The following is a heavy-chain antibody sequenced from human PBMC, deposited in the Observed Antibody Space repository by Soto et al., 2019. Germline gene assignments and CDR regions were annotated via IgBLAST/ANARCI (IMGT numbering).Heavy chain of an antibody. V-gene: IGHV3-30*03. CDR2: ISYDGSNK. CDR3: ARKAYCGGDCFDDAFDI. J-gene: IGHJ3*02. D-gene: IGHD2-21*02. Sequence: QVQLVESGGGVVQPGRSLRLSCAASGFTFSSYGMHWVRQAPGKGLEWVAVISYDGSNKYYADSVKGRFTISRDNSKNTLYLQMNSLRAEDTAVYYCARKAYCGGDCFDDAFDIWGQGTMATVSS. CDR1: GFTFSSYG.